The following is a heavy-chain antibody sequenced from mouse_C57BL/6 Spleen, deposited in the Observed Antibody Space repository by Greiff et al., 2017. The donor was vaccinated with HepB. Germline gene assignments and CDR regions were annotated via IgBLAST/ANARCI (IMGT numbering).Heavy chain of an antibody. CDR1: GFTFSSYA. Sequence: EVKLMESGGGLVKPGGSLKLSCAASGFTFSSYAMSWVRQTPEKRLEWVATISDGGSYTYYPDNVKGRFTISRDNAKNNLYLQMSHLKSEDTAMYYCAGDNWGQGTLVTVSA. CDR2: ISDGGSYT. V-gene: IGHV5-4*01. J-gene: IGHJ3*01. CDR3: AGDN.